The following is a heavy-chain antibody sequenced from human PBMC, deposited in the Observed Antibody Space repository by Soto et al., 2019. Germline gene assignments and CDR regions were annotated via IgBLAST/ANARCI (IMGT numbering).Heavy chain of an antibody. CDR2: IYYSGST. Sequence: SETLSLTCTVSGGSVSSGSYYWFWIRQPPGKGLEWIGYIYYSGSTNYNPSLKSRVTISVDTSKNQFSLKLSSVTAADTAVYYCAKDSMVRGIFYYYYGMDVWGQGTTVTVSS. D-gene: IGHD3-10*01. V-gene: IGHV4-61*01. CDR3: AKDSMVRGIFYYYYGMDV. J-gene: IGHJ6*02. CDR1: GGSVSSGSYY.